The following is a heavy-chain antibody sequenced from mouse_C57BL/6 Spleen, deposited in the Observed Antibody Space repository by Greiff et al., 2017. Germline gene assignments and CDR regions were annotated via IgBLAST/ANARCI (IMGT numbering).Heavy chain of an antibody. Sequence: VQLQQPGAELVKPGASVKMSCKASGYTFTSYWITWVKQRPGQGLEWIGDIYPGSGSTNYNEKFKSKATLTVDKSSSTAYMQLSSLTSEDSAVYYCARWGYCYGGSPFGYWGQGTTLTVSS. V-gene: IGHV1-55*01. CDR3: ARWGYCYGGSPFGY. CDR1: GYTFTSYW. CDR2: IYPGSGST. D-gene: IGHD1-1*01. J-gene: IGHJ2*01.